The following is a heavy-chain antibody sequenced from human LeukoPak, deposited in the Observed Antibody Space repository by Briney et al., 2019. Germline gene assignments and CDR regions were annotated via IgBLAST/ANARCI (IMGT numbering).Heavy chain of an antibody. CDR3: SRQEASVHDY. D-gene: IGHD3-10*01. CDR1: GFTFSGSH. J-gene: IGHJ4*02. CDR2: VRNKVDDNRT. V-gene: IGHV3-73*01. Sequence: GGFLRLSCVASGFTFSGSHIHWVRQASGKGLEWVGHVRNKVDDNRTAYGASVKGRFTISRDDSKNTAYLQMNSLGTEDTAVYYCSRQEASVHDYWGQGTLVTVSS.